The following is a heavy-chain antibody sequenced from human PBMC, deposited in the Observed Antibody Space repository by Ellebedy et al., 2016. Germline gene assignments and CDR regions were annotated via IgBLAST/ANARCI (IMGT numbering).Heavy chain of an antibody. Sequence: SVKVSCXASGGTFSSYAISWVRQAPGQGLEWMGRFIPILGIANYAQKFQGRVTITADKSTSTVYMELRSLRSDDTAVYYCARDWYSSGWYEEDYWGQGTLVTVSS. CDR2: FIPILGIA. V-gene: IGHV1-69*04. J-gene: IGHJ4*02. CDR3: ARDWYSSGWYEEDY. CDR1: GGTFSSYA. D-gene: IGHD6-19*01.